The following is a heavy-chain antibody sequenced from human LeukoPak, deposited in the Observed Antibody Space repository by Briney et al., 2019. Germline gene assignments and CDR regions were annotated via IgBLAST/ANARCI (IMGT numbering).Heavy chain of an antibody. V-gene: IGHV3-23*01. Sequence: GRSLRLSCAASGFTFSSYAMSWVRQAPGKGLEWVSAISGSGGSTYYADSVKGRFTTSRDNSKNTLYLQMNSLIAEDTAVYYCAKATRQWLVDGGYFDYWGQGTLVTVSS. J-gene: IGHJ4*02. CDR1: GFTFSSYA. D-gene: IGHD6-19*01. CDR3: AKATRQWLVDGGYFDY. CDR2: ISGSGGST.